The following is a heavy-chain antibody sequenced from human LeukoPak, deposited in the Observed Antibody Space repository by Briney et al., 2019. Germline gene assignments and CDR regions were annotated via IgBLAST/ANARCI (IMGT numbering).Heavy chain of an antibody. CDR1: GYTFTSYS. D-gene: IGHD3-22*01. CDR2: ISAYNGNT. V-gene: IGHV1-18*01. J-gene: IGHJ4*02. CDR3: ARLYYYDSSGYYDY. Sequence: GASVKVSCKASGYTFTSYSISWVGQAPGQGLEWMGWISAYNGNTNYAQKLQGRVTMTTDTSTSTAYMELRSLRSDDTAVYYCARLYYYDSSGYYDYWGQGTLVTVSS.